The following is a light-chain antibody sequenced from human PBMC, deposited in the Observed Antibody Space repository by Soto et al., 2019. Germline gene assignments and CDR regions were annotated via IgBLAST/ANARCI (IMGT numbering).Light chain of an antibody. CDR2: DVS. Sequence: QSVLTQPASVSGSPGQSITISCTGTSSDVGFYDYVSWYQQHPGKAPKLMIYDVSYRPSGVSNRFSGSKSGNTASLTVSGLQAEDEADYYCSSYASGSTLVFGGGTQLTVL. J-gene: IGLJ2*01. V-gene: IGLV2-14*01. CDR1: SSDVGFYDY. CDR3: SSYASGSTLV.